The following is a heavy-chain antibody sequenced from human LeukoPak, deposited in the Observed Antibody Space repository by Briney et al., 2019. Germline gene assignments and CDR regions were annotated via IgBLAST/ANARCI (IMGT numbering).Heavy chain of an antibody. D-gene: IGHD1-26*01. CDR3: AMHPWSASANFDY. J-gene: IGHJ4*02. CDR1: GFSIYSGYY. V-gene: IGHV4-38-2*01. CDR2: PSDRGTT. Sequence: SETLSLTCALSGFSIYSGYYWGWIRQTPGKGLEWIASPSDRGTTYYNPSLRSRVSMSLDMSNDQFSLTLSSMTAADTAIYFCAMHPWSASANFDYWGRGILVSVSS.